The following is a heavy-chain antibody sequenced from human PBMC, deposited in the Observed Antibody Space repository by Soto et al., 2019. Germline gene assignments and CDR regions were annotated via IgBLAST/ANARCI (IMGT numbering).Heavy chain of an antibody. V-gene: IGHV3-9*01. CDR3: AKDLLPDYCSGGSCYGAFDI. CDR1: GFTFDDYA. CDR2: ISWNSGSI. J-gene: IGHJ3*02. Sequence: PGGSLRLSCAASGFTFDDYAMHWVRQAPGKGLEWVSGISWNSGSIGYADSVKGRFTISRDNAKNSLYLQMNSLRAEDTALYYCAKDLLPDYCSGGSCYGAFDIWGQGTMVTVSS. D-gene: IGHD2-15*01.